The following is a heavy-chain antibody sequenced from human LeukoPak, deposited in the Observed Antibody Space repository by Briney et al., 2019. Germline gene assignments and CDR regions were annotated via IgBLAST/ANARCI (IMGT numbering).Heavy chain of an antibody. J-gene: IGHJ5*02. CDR1: GGSFSGYY. CDR3: ARKSYFAWFDP. Sequence: PSETLSLTCAVYGGSFSGYYWSWIRQPPGKGLEWIGEINHSGSTNYNLSLKSRVTISVDTSKNQFSLKLSSVTAADTAVYYCARKSYFAWFDPWGQGTLVTVSS. V-gene: IGHV4-34*01. CDR2: INHSGST. D-gene: IGHD1-26*01.